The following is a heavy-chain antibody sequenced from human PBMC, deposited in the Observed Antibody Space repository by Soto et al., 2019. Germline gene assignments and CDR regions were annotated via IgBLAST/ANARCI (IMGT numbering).Heavy chain of an antibody. J-gene: IGHJ4*02. CDR1: GGSFSGHY. CDR3: AREIRGYSRAFDY. D-gene: IGHD5-18*01. Sequence: ETLSLTCAVYGGSFSGHYWSWIRQSPGKGLEWIGYIYYTGSTNYNPSLKSRVTISVDTSKNLFSLKLTSVTAADTAVYYCAREIRGYSRAFDYWGQGNMVTVSS. V-gene: IGHV4-59*11. CDR2: IYYTGST.